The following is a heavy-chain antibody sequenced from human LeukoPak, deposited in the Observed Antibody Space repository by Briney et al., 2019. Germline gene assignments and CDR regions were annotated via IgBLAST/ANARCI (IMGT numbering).Heavy chain of an antibody. J-gene: IGHJ4*02. CDR1: GFTFSSYW. V-gene: IGHV3-7*01. CDR2: IKQDGSEK. CDR3: ARSGDDILPRASFDY. Sequence: GGSLRLSCAASGFTFSSYWMSWVRQAPGKGLEWVANIKQDGSEKYYVDSVKGRFTISRDNAKNSLYLQMNSLRAEDTAVYYCARSGDDILPRASFDYWGQGTLVTVSS. D-gene: IGHD3-9*01.